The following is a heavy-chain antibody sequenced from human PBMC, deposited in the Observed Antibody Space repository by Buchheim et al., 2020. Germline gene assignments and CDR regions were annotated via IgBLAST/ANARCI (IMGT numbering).Heavy chain of an antibody. Sequence: QLQLQESGPGLVKPSETLSLTCTVSGGSISSSSYYWGWIRQPPGKGLEWIGSIYYSGSTYYNPSLKSRVTISVDTSKNQFSLKLSSVTAADTAVYYCARGVYCSSTSCYHPFDYWGQGT. CDR2: IYYSGST. V-gene: IGHV4-39*01. D-gene: IGHD2-2*01. CDR1: GGSISSSSYY. J-gene: IGHJ4*02. CDR3: ARGVYCSSTSCYHPFDY.